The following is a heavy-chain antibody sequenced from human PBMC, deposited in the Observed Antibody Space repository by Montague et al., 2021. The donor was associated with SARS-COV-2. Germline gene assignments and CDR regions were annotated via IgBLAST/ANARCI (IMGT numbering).Heavy chain of an antibody. CDR3: ARHERQWLRLYPHYFDY. CDR1: GGSISSSSYY. CDR2: IYYSGST. Sequence: SETLSLTCTVSGGSISSSSYYWGWIRQPPGKGLEWIGSIYYSGSTYYNPSLKSRVTISVDTSKNQFSLKLSSVTAADTAVYCCARHERQWLRLYPHYFDYWGQGTLVTVSS. V-gene: IGHV4-39*01. J-gene: IGHJ4*02. D-gene: IGHD5-12*01.